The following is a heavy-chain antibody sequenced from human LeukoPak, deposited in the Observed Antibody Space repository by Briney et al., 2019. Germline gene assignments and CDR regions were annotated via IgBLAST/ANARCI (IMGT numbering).Heavy chain of an antibody. CDR2: LNPNNGNT. CDR3: AKDLDCSGGSCYFLYYYGMDV. V-gene: IGHV1-8*01. Sequence: ASVKVSCKASGYTFTSYNINWVRQASGQGLEWMGWLNPNNGNTGFAQKFQGRFAMTRNTSISTAYMELSSLRSEDTAVYYCAKDLDCSGGSCYFLYYYGMDVWGQGTTVTVSS. J-gene: IGHJ6*02. D-gene: IGHD2-15*01. CDR1: GYTFTSYN.